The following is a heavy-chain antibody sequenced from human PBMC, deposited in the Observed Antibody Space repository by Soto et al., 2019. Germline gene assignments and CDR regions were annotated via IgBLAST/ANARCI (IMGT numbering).Heavy chain of an antibody. Sequence: SETLSLTCTVSGGSISSYYWSWIRQPPGKGLEWIGEINHSGSTNYNPSLKSRVTISVDTSKNQFSLRLSSVTAADTAVYYCARLDIVVVPAAMPEDYYYYGMDVWGQGTTVTVSS. D-gene: IGHD2-2*03. CDR3: ARLDIVVVPAAMPEDYYYYGMDV. CDR2: INHSGST. J-gene: IGHJ6*02. CDR1: GGSISSYY. V-gene: IGHV4-34*01.